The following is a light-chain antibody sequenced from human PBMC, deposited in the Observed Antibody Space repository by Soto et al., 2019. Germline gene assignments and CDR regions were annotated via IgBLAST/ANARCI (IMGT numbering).Light chain of an antibody. Sequence: DIQLTQSPSSLSASVGDRVTITCRASQSIRGYLHCYQQKPGTAPKLLIYTESSLQSGVPSRCSRSGSGTAFTLTTSSLPPEGFATGYCHQSYSSPHTFGPGTKVYVK. J-gene: IGKJ3*01. CDR1: QSIRGY. V-gene: IGKV1-39*01. CDR2: TES. CDR3: HQSYSSPHT.